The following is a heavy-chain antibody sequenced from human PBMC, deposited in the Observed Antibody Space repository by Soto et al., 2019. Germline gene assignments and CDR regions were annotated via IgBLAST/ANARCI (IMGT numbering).Heavy chain of an antibody. CDR2: IIPIFGRP. CDR3: ARAPYEDYAVPEPNYFDS. V-gene: IGHV1-69*01. D-gene: IGHD4-17*01. Sequence: QVQLVQSGTEVKKPGSSVKVSCKASGGTFSTLAVSWVRQAPGQGLEWMGGIIPIFGRPVYAQKFQGRVTITADESTSIVYMKRSSLSSEDTAVYYCARAPYEDYAVPEPNYFDSWGQGTLVTVSS. CDR1: GGTFSTLA. J-gene: IGHJ4*02.